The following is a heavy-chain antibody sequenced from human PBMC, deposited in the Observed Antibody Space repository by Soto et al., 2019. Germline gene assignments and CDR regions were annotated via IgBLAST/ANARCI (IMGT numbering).Heavy chain of an antibody. J-gene: IGHJ6*02. CDR2: IYHSGST. CDR3: ARTRDDSSGYYGMDV. Sequence: SDTLSLTCAVSGGSISSSNWWSWVRQPPGKGLEWIGEIYHSGSTNYNPSLKSRVTISVDKSKNQFSLKLSSVTAADTAVYYCARTRDDSSGYYGMDVWGQGTTVTVSS. D-gene: IGHD3-22*01. CDR1: GGSISSSNW. V-gene: IGHV4-4*02.